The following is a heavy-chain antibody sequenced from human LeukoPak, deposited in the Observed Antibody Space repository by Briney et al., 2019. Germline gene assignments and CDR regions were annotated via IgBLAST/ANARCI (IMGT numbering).Heavy chain of an antibody. CDR1: GGSISSYY. Sequence: SETLSLTCTVSGGSISSYYWSWIRQPAGKGLEWIGRIYTSGSTNYNPSLKSRVTMSVDTSKNQFSLKLSSATAADTAVYYCARDTLWFGALGLNWFDPWGQGTLVTVSS. V-gene: IGHV4-4*07. D-gene: IGHD3-10*01. CDR3: ARDTLWFGALGLNWFDP. CDR2: IYTSGST. J-gene: IGHJ5*02.